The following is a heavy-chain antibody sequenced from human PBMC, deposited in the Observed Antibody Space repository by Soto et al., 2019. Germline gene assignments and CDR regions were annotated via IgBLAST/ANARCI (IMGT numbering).Heavy chain of an antibody. CDR2: ISAFNGNT. J-gene: IGHJ4*02. D-gene: IGHD6-6*01. Sequence: QVQLVQSGAEVKKPGASVKVSCKASGYTFTSYGISWVRQAPGQGLEWMGWISAFNGNTNYAQKLQGRVTMTTDTSASAAYMELRSRRSDETGVYYCVAVQTAYGGEGTLVTVSS. V-gene: IGHV1-18*01. CDR1: GYTFTSYG. CDR3: VAVQTAY.